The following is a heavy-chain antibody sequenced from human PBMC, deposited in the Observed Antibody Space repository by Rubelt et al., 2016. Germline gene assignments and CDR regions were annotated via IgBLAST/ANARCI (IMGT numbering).Heavy chain of an antibody. CDR3: ARVVVAAILDAFDI. J-gene: IGHJ3*02. V-gene: IGHV3-7*01. D-gene: IGHD2-21*02. Sequence: EVQLVESGGGLIQPGGSLRLSCAASGFTFSSYWMSWVRQAPGKGLEWVANIKQDGSEKYYVDSVKGRFTISRGNAKNSLYLQMNSRGAEDTAGYYCARVVVAAILDAFDIWGQGTMVAVCS. CDR2: IKQDGSEK. CDR1: GFTFSSYW.